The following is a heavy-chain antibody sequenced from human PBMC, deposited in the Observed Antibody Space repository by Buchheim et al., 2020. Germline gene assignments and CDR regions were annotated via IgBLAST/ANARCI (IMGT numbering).Heavy chain of an antibody. CDR1: GFTFSSYW. CDR3: AREYCSSTNCYRTWYFDL. V-gene: IGHV3-74*01. Sequence: EVQLVESGGGLVQPGGSLRLSCAASGFTFSSYWMHWVRQAPGKGLVWVSRINSDGSDTTYADSVKGRFTISRDNAKNTLYLQLNSLRAEDTAVYYCAREYCSSTNCYRTWYFDLWGRGTL. D-gene: IGHD2-2*01. CDR2: INSDGSDT. J-gene: IGHJ2*01.